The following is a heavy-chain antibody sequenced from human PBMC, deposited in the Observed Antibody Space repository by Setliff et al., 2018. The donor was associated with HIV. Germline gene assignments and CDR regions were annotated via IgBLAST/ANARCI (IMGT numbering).Heavy chain of an antibody. CDR3: ARVSSFNKIIREAFDI. CDR1: GYTFTGYF. V-gene: IGHV1-2*06. CDR2: INPNRGDT. J-gene: IGHJ3*02. Sequence: GASVKVSCKASGYTFTGYFIHWVRQAPGQGLEWMGQINPNRGDTKSHHKFADRLIMSRDTSLTTVYMELTSLRSDDTAVYYCARVSSFNKIIREAFDIRGQGTLVTVSS. D-gene: IGHD3-10*01.